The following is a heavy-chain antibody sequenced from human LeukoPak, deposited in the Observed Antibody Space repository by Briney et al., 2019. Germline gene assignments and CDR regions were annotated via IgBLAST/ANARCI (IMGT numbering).Heavy chain of an antibody. Sequence: GASVKVSCKASGYTFTGYYMHWVRQAPGQGLEWMGWINPNRGGTNYAQKFQGRVTMTRDASISTAYLELSRLRSDDTAVYYCASESLAGGDYFDYWGQGTLVTVS. J-gene: IGHJ4*02. D-gene: IGHD6-19*01. V-gene: IGHV1-2*02. CDR1: GYTFTGYY. CDR3: ASESLAGGDYFDY. CDR2: INPNRGGT.